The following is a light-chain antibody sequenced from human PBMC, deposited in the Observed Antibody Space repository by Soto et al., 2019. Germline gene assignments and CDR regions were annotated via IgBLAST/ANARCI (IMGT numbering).Light chain of an antibody. Sequence: DIVMTQSPDSLAVYLGERATINCKSSQSGLYSSNNKNYLAWYQQKPGQPPKLLIYWASTRESGVPDRFSGSGSGTDFTLTISSLQAEDVAVYYCQQYYSTPWTFGQGTKVEIK. J-gene: IGKJ1*01. V-gene: IGKV4-1*01. CDR3: QQYYSTPWT. CDR2: WAS. CDR1: QSGLYSSNNKNY.